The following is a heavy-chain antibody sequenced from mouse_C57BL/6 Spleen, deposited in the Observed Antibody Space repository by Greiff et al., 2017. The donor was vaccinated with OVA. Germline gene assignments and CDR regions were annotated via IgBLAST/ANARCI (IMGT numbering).Heavy chain of an antibody. J-gene: IGHJ2*01. Sequence: VQLQQSGAELVRPGTSVKVSCKASGYAFTNYLIEWVKQRPGQGLEWIGVINPGSGGTNYNEKFKGKATLTADKSSSTAYMQLSSLTSEDSAVYFCARGGYYGGAHFDYWGQGTTLTVSS. CDR2: INPGSGGT. CDR1: GYAFTNYL. D-gene: IGHD1-1*01. CDR3: ARGGYYGGAHFDY. V-gene: IGHV1-54*01.